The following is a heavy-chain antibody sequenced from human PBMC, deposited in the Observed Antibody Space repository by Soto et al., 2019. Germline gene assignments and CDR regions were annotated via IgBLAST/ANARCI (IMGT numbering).Heavy chain of an antibody. CDR1: GYTFTSYY. Sequence: VTSVKVSCKASGYTFTSYYMHWVRQAPGQGLEWMGIINPSGGSTSYAQKFQGRFTISRDDSKNTAYLQMNSLKTEDTAVYYCTRSFYDYGGNSGVLHDYWGQGTLVTVSS. V-gene: IGHV1-46*03. D-gene: IGHD4-17*01. CDR3: TRSFYDYGGNSGVLHDY. CDR2: INPSGGST. J-gene: IGHJ4*02.